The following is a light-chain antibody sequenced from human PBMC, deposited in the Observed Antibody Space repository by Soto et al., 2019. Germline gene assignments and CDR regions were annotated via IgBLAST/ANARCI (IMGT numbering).Light chain of an antibody. CDR3: QQYNSYSRT. J-gene: IGKJ1*01. V-gene: IGKV1-5*03. Sequence: DIQMTQSPSTLSASVGDRVTITCRASQSISSWLAWYQQKPGKAPELLIYKPSSLESGVPSRFSGSGSGTEFTLTISSLQPDDFATYYCQQYNSYSRTFGQGTTVEIK. CDR1: QSISSW. CDR2: KPS.